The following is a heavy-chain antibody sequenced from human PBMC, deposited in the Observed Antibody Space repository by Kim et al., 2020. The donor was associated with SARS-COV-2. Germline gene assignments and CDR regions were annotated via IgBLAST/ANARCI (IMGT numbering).Heavy chain of an antibody. D-gene: IGHD2-21*01. CDR1: GFTFSEHA. J-gene: IGHJ6*02. CDR2: ISSDGTNT. V-gene: IGHV3-30*18. CDR3: ANFCGGPNCGGPYYYFGMDV. Sequence: GGSLRLSCVVSGFTFSEHAMHWVRQAPGKGLEWVASISSDGTNTFYADSLKGRFSLSRDNSRNSLYLQVSSVRADDTAVYYCANFCGGPNCGGPYYYFGMDVWGRGTTVTVSS.